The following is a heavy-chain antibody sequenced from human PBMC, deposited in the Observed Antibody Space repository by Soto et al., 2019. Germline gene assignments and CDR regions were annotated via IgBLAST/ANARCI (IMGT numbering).Heavy chain of an antibody. J-gene: IGHJ4*02. CDR1: CGRFSGGGYK. Sequence: RFVACSVSCGRFSGGGYKCRWLRQEPGKGLEWIRYNYQNGDTSYNPSLNSRVTISADTSKTQFSLKLSSVTAADTDVYYCSRGDATVSSVFDYWGQGMLVTLPS. V-gene: IGHV4-31*03. CDR3: SRGDATVSSVFDY. D-gene: IGHD4-17*01. CDR2: NYQNGDT.